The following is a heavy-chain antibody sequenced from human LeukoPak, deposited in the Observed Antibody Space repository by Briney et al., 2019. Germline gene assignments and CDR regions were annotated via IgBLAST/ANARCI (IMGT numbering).Heavy chain of an antibody. CDR1: GFTVSSNY. Sequence: PGGSLRLSCAASGFTVSSNYMSWVRQAPGKGLEWVSFIYSGGQTSYADSVKGRFTISRDSSKNTLYLQMNSLRAEDTAVYYCSRDGSKLASCGGDCGMDVWGQGTTVTVSS. CDR2: IYSGGQT. V-gene: IGHV3-53*01. CDR3: SRDGSKLASCGGDCGMDV. D-gene: IGHD2-21*01. J-gene: IGHJ6*02.